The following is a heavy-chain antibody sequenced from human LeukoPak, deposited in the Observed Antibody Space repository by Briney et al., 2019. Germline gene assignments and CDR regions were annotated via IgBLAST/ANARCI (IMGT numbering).Heavy chain of an antibody. V-gene: IGHV1-18*01. CDR1: GYTFTSYD. J-gene: IGHJ4*02. CDR2: MNPNSGNT. D-gene: IGHD4-23*01. Sequence: ASVKVSCKASGYTFTSYDINWVRQATGQGLEWMGWMNPNSGNTNYAQKLQGRVTMTTDTSTSTAYMELRSLRSDDTAVYYCARFRPPPYGGTIDYWGQGTLVTVSS. CDR3: ARFRPPPYGGTIDY.